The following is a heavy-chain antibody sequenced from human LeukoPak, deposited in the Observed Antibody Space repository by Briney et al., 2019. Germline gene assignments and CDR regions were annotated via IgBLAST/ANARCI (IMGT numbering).Heavy chain of an antibody. CDR1: GYTFTGYY. D-gene: IGHD3-22*01. J-gene: IGHJ4*02. CDR3: ARAGDSSGYYLYFDY. CDR2: INPNSGGT. Sequence: VKVSCKASGYTFTGYYMRWVRQAPGQGLEWMGWINPNSGGTNYAQKFQGRVTMTRDTSISTAYMELSRLRSDDTAVYYCARAGDSSGYYLYFDYWGQGTLVTVSS. V-gene: IGHV1-2*02.